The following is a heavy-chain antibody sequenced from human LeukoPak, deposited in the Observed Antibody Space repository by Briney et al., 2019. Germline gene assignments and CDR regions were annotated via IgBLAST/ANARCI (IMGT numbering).Heavy chain of an antibody. Sequence: GGSLRLSCAASGFTFSTYWMHWVRQTPGKGLVWVSRINSDESGTSYADSVKGRFTISRDNAKDTLYLQMNSLGAEDTAVYYCTRSTGNYYDSSAYYDYWGQGTLVTVSS. V-gene: IGHV3-74*01. CDR3: TRSTGNYYDSSAYYDY. D-gene: IGHD3-22*01. J-gene: IGHJ4*02. CDR2: INSDESGT. CDR1: GFTFSTYW.